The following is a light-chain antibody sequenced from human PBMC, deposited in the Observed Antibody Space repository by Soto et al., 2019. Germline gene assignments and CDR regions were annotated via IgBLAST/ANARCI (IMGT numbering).Light chain of an antibody. CDR2: AAS. V-gene: IGKV1-5*01. J-gene: IGKJ4*01. CDR1: ENIFKF. Sequence: DILLIQSPATLSASVGDRITITCRASENIFKFLAWYQQRSGSAPNLLISAASDLERGVPSRFSGSGSGTEFTLTIDNLQPNGSATYFCQHYHSQSITFGGGTQVDVK. CDR3: QHYHSQSIT.